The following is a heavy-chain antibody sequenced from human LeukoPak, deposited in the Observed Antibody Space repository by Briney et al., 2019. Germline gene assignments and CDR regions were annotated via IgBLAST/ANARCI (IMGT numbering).Heavy chain of an antibody. CDR3: ASRGYENTHQKEYYFDY. CDR1: GYSFTSYW. Sequence: GLSLTFSCKGSGYSFTSYWISWVRQVPGKGLEWMGRIVPSDSYTNYSPSFQGHVTISADKSISTAYLQWSSLKASDTAMYYCASRGYENTHQKEYYFDYWGQGTLVTVSS. CDR2: IVPSDSYT. J-gene: IGHJ4*02. V-gene: IGHV5-10-1*01. D-gene: IGHD6-13*01.